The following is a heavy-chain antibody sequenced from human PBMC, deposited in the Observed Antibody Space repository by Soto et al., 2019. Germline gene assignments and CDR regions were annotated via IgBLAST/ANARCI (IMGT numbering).Heavy chain of an antibody. CDR2: IYYSGST. Sequence: SEILSLTCTVSGGSISSYHWSWIRQPPGKGLEWIGYIYYSGSTYYNPSLKSRVTVSVDTSKNQFSLKLSSVTAADTAVYYCAKINYDFWSGQAYGMDVWGQGTTVTVSS. J-gene: IGHJ6*02. CDR1: GGSISSYH. V-gene: IGHV4-59*04. CDR3: AKINYDFWSGQAYGMDV. D-gene: IGHD3-3*01.